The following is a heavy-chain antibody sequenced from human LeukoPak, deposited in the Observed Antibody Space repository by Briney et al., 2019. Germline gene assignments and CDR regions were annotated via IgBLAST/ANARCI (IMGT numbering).Heavy chain of an antibody. CDR2: ISYDGSNK. V-gene: IGHV3-30*18. CDR3: AKVLGSSPGSDY. CDR1: GFTFSSYG. Sequence: GGPLRLSCAASGFTFSSYGMHWVRQAPGKGLEWVAVISYDGSNKYYADSVKGRFTISRDNSKNTLYLQMNSLRAEDTAVYYCAKVLGSSPGSDYWGQGTLVTVSS. J-gene: IGHJ4*02. D-gene: IGHD6-6*01.